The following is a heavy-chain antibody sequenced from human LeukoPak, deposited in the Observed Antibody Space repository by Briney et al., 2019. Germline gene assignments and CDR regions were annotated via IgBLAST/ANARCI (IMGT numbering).Heavy chain of an antibody. J-gene: IGHJ6*02. CDR1: GYTFTGYY. D-gene: IGHD1-26*01. V-gene: IGHV1-2*02. CDR2: INPNSGGT. Sequence: GASVKVSCKASGYTFTGYYMHWVRQAPGQGLEWMGWINPNSGGTNYAQKFQGRVTMTRDTSISTACMELSRLRSDDTAVYYCARVTWERYGMDVWGQGTTVTVSS. CDR3: ARVTWERYGMDV.